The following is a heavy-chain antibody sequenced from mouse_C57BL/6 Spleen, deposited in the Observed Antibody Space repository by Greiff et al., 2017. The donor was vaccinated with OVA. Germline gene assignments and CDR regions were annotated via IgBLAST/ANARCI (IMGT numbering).Heavy chain of an antibody. CDR2: IIDGGSYT. CDR1: GFTFSSFA. Sequence: EVMLVESGGGLVKPGGSLKLSCATSGFTFSSFAMSWVRQTPEKRLEWVATIIDGGSYTYYPDNVKGRYTISRDNAKNNLYRQMSHLKSEDTAMYYCARFYDYDGTYWGQGTLVTVSA. CDR3: ARFYDYDGTY. D-gene: IGHD2-4*01. J-gene: IGHJ3*01. V-gene: IGHV5-4*03.